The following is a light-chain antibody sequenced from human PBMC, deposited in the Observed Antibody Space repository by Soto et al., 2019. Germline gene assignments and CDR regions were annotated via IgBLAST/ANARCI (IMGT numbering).Light chain of an antibody. CDR3: QQYIRWPLT. CDR2: GAS. V-gene: IGKV3-15*01. CDR1: QDVSSN. J-gene: IGKJ4*01. Sequence: EMVVTQSPATLSVSPGERATLSCRASQDVSSNLAWYQQKPGQAPSLLIYGASTRATCTPARFSGSGSWTEFTLTISSLQSEDYAVYFCQQYIRWPLTFGGGTKVEI.